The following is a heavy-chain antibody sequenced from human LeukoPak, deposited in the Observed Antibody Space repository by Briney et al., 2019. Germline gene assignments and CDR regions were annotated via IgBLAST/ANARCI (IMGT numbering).Heavy chain of an antibody. Sequence: ASVKVSCKASGYIFPNYDINWVRQATGQGLEWMGWMNPKTGNTGYAQKFQGRVTMTRDTPTNTAYMELSSLRLEDTAVYYCARDNYPYGLDVWGQGTTVTVSS. J-gene: IGHJ6*02. CDR1: GYIFPNYD. CDR3: ARDNYPYGLDV. D-gene: IGHD1-1*01. V-gene: IGHV1-8*01. CDR2: MNPKTGNT.